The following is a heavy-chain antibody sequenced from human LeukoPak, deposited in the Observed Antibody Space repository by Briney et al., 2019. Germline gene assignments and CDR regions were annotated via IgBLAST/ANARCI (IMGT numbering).Heavy chain of an antibody. V-gene: IGHV3-23*01. CDR1: GFTLSSYA. D-gene: IGHD1-26*01. J-gene: IGHJ5*02. CDR3: AQNQWELLA. CDR2: VSDGGGST. Sequence: GGSLRLSCAASGFTLSSYAMSWVRQAPGKGLEWVSGVSDGGGSTYYADSVQGRFTISRDNSKNTLYLQMNSLRAEDTAAYFCAQNQWELLAWGQGTLVTVSS.